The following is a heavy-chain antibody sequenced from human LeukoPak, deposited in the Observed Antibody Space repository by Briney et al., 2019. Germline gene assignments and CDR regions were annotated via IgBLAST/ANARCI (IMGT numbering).Heavy chain of an antibody. Sequence: PSETLSLTCAVYGGSFSGYYWSWIRQPPGKGLEWIGEINHSGSTNYNPSLKSRVTISVDTSKNQFSLKLSSVTAADTAVYYCARGGLRVRLRLFDPWGQGTLVTVSS. J-gene: IGHJ5*02. CDR2: INHSGST. V-gene: IGHV4-34*01. D-gene: IGHD4-17*01. CDR3: ARGGLRVRLRLFDP. CDR1: GGSFSGYY.